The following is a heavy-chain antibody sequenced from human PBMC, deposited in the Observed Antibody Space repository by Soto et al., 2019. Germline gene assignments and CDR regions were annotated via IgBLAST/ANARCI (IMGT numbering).Heavy chain of an antibody. CDR2: ISGNGDRT. Sequence: EVQLVESGGGSVQPGGSLRLSCPASGITFSSYAMTWVRQAPGKGLEWVSFISGNGDRTYYADSVKGRFTISRDNSKNTLDLQVNSLRDDDTAVYYCAKRGGTTGSYSNFDYWGQGTLVTVSS. CDR3: AKRGGTTGSYSNFDY. D-gene: IGHD1-26*01. J-gene: IGHJ4*02. V-gene: IGHV3-23*04. CDR1: GITFSSYA.